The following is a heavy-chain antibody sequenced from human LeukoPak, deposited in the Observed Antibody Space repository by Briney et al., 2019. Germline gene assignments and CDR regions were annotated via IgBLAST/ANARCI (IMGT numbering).Heavy chain of an antibody. D-gene: IGHD2-2*01. CDR1: GFTVSSNY. V-gene: IGHV4-59*05. Sequence: GSLRLSCAASGFTVSSNYMSWVRQPPGKGLEWIGGMTSSGSAYYNPSLKSRVTISADKSKNQFSLKLNSVTAADSAVYYCARGGCSSTSCYPYNWFDPWGQGTLVTVSS. CDR2: MTSSGSA. J-gene: IGHJ5*02. CDR3: ARGGCSSTSCYPYNWFDP.